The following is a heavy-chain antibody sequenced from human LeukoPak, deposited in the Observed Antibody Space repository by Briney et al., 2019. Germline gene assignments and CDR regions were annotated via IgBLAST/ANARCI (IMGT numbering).Heavy chain of an antibody. Sequence: PGGSLRLSCAASGFTFSSYEMNWVRQAPGKGLEWVSYISSSGSTIYYVDSVKGRFTISRDNAKNSLYLQMNSLRAEDTAVYYCARWDYGSPFDYWGQGTLVTVSS. CDR3: ARWDYGSPFDY. V-gene: IGHV3-48*03. D-gene: IGHD3-10*01. CDR2: ISSSGSTI. CDR1: GFTFSSYE. J-gene: IGHJ4*02.